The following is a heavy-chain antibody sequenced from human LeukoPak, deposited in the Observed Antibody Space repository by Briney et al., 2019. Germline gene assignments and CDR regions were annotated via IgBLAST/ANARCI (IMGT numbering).Heavy chain of an antibody. V-gene: IGHV3-23*01. CDR2: ISGSGGST. CDR1: GFTFSSYA. J-gene: IGHJ4*02. CDR3: AKYPGSGYYYDY. Sequence: GGSLRLSCAASGFTFSSYAMSWVRQAPGKGLEWVSAISGSGGSTYYADSVKGRFTISRDNSKNTLYLQMNSLKAEDTAVYYCAKYPGSGYYYDYWGQGTLVTVSS. D-gene: IGHD3-3*01.